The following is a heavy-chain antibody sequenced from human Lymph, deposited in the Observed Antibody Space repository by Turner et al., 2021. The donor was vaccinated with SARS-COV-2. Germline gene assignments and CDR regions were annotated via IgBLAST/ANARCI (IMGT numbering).Heavy chain of an antibody. CDR1: GFTFSSYS. CDR2: ISSRGSYI. Sequence: EVQLVASGGGLVRPGGSLRLSCDASGFTFSSYSMNWVRQAQGKGLEWVSYISSRGSYIYYADSVKGRFTISRDNAKNSLYLQMNSLRADDTAVYYCAREKLGELFDYWGQGTLVTVSS. V-gene: IGHV3-21*01. D-gene: IGHD3-10*01. J-gene: IGHJ4*02. CDR3: AREKLGELFDY.